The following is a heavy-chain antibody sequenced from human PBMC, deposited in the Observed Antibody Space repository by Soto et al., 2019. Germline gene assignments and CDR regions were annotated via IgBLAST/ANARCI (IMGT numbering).Heavy chain of an antibody. J-gene: IGHJ6*03. V-gene: IGHV3-23*01. Sequence: GGSLRLSCAASGFTFSSYAMSWVRQAPGKGLEWVSAISGSGGSTYYVDSVKGRFTISRDNSKNTLSLQMNPLRAEDTAVCYCAKDSRSLTRITIFGVDFMDVWGKGTTVTVSS. CDR1: GFTFSSYA. CDR2: ISGSGGST. D-gene: IGHD3-3*01. CDR3: AKDSRSLTRITIFGVDFMDV.